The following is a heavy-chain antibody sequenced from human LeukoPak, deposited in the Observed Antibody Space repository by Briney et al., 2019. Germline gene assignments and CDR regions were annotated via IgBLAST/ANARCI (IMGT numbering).Heavy chain of an antibody. J-gene: IGHJ4*02. V-gene: IGHV3-23*01. D-gene: IGHD3-9*01. Sequence: PGGSLRLSCAASGFTFSSSAMSWVRQAPGKGLEWISGISGGRGSTYYADSVKGRFTISRDNSKNTLYLQMNSLRAEDTAVYYCARGPLYDILTGYSMGIDYWGQGTLVTVSS. CDR2: ISGGRGST. CDR3: ARGPLYDILTGYSMGIDY. CDR1: GFTFSSSA.